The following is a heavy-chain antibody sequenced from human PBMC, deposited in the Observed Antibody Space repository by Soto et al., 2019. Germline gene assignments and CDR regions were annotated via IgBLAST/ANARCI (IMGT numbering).Heavy chain of an antibody. D-gene: IGHD3-16*01. V-gene: IGHV3-30-3*01. Sequence: GGSLRLSCAASGFTFSSYAMHWVRQAPGKGLEWVAVISYDGSNKYYADSVKGRFTISRDNSKNTLYLQMNSLRAEDTAVYYCARDSRVNTFLGAFDIWGQGTMVTVSS. J-gene: IGHJ3*02. CDR2: ISYDGSNK. CDR1: GFTFSSYA. CDR3: ARDSRVNTFLGAFDI.